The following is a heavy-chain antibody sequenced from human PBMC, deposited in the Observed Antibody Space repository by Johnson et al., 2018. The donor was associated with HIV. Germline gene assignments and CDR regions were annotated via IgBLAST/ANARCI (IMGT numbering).Heavy chain of an antibody. Sequence: VQLVESGGSVVRPGGSLRLSCAASGFTFKDYGMSWVRQAPGKGLEWVAGVHWNGDGIGYADSVKGLFTISRDNTKNSLSLQMFSLRAEDTALYYCARGGAYSSSWFDAVDVWGQGTMVSVSS. V-gene: IGHV3-20*04. CDR1: GFTFKDYG. D-gene: IGHD6-13*01. CDR3: ARGGAYSSSWFDAVDV. CDR2: VHWNGDGI. J-gene: IGHJ3*01.